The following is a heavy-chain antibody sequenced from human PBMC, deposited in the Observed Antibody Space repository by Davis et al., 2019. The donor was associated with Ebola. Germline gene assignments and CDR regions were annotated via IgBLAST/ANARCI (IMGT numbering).Heavy chain of an antibody. V-gene: IGHV4-59*01. Sequence: PSETLSLTCTVSGGSISSYYWSWIRQPPGKGLEWIGYIYYSGSTNYNPSLKSRVTISVDTSKNQFSLKLSSVTAADTAVYHCARGVMEIYYYYMDVWGKGTTVTVSS. CDR2: IYYSGST. J-gene: IGHJ6*03. CDR3: ARGVMEIYYYYMDV. D-gene: IGHD3-16*01. CDR1: GGSISSYY.